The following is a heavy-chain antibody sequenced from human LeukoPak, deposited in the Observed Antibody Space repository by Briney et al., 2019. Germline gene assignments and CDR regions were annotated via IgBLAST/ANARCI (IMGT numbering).Heavy chain of an antibody. Sequence: SQTLSLTCALSGDSVSSNSAAWHWLRQSPSRGLEWLGRTYYRSKLHKEYAVSVKSRITINPDTSKNKFSLQLNSVTPEDTAMYYCARTKGYFDLWGRGTLVTVSS. CDR1: GDSVSSNSAA. CDR2: TYYRSKLHK. J-gene: IGHJ2*01. CDR3: ARTKGYFDL. V-gene: IGHV6-1*01.